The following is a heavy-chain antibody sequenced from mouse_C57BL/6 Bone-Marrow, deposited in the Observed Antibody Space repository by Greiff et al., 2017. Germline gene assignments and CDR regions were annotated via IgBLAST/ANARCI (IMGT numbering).Heavy chain of an antibody. CDR2: ISYSGST. CDR1: GYSITSDY. CDR3: ARGGLLRFWYFDV. D-gene: IGHD2-3*01. J-gene: IGHJ1*03. Sequence: VQLKQSGPGLAKPSQPLSLTCSVTGYSITSDYWNWIRKFPGNKLEYMGYISYSGSTYYNPSLKSRISITRDTSKNQYYLQLNSVTTEDTATYYCARGGLLRFWYFDVWGTGTTVTVSS. V-gene: IGHV3-8*01.